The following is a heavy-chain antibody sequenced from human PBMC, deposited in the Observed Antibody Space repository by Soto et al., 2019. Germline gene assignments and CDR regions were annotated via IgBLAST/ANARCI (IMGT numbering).Heavy chain of an antibody. V-gene: IGHV4-34*01. J-gene: IGHJ4*02. D-gene: IGHD3-10*01. CDR1: GGSFSGYY. CDR2: INHSGST. Sequence: QVQLQQWGAGLLKPSETLSLTCAVYGGSFSGYYWSWIRQPPGKGLEWIGEINHSGSTNYNPSLKSRVTISVDTSKNQFSLKLSSVTAADTAVYYCARGSARGYFDYWGQGALVTVSS. CDR3: ARGSARGYFDY.